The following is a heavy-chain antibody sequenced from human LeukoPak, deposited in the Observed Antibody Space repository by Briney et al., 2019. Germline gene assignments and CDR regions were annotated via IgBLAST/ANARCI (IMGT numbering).Heavy chain of an antibody. CDR2: IYYSGSA. Sequence: SETLSLTCTVSGGSISTYYWSWIRQPPGKGLEWIGYIYYSGSANYNPSLKSRVIISVDTSKNRFSLKLSSVTAADTAVYYCARSYGSGNYFDYWGQGTLVTVSS. V-gene: IGHV4-59*01. CDR3: ARSYGSGNYFDY. J-gene: IGHJ4*02. D-gene: IGHD3-10*01. CDR1: GGSISTYY.